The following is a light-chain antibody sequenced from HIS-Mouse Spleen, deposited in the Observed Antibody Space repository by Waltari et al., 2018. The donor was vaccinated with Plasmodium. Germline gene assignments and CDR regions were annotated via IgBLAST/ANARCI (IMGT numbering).Light chain of an antibody. J-gene: IGKJ2*01. CDR1: QGIRND. Sequence: AIQMTQSPSSLFASVGDRVTITCRASQGIRNDLGWYQQKPGKAPKLLISAASSLQSGVPSRFSGSGSGTDFTLTISSLQPEDFATYDCLQDYNYPYTFGQGTKLEIK. CDR2: AAS. CDR3: LQDYNYPYT. V-gene: IGKV1-6*01.